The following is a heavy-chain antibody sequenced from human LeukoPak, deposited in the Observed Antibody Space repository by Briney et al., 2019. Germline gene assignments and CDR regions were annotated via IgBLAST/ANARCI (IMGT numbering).Heavy chain of an antibody. CDR3: AREDIVVVVAANWFDP. CDR2: IIPIFGIA. D-gene: IGHD2-15*01. V-gene: IGHV1-69*04. J-gene: IGHJ5*02. Sequence: SVKVSCKASGGTFISYAISWVRQAPGQGLEWMGRIIPIFGIANYAQKFQGRVTITADKSTSTAYMELSSLRSEDTAVYYCAREDIVVVVAANWFDPWGQGTLVTVSS. CDR1: GGTFISYA.